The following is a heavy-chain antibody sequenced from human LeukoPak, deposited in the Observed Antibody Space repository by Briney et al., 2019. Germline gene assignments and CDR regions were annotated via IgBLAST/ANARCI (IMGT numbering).Heavy chain of an antibody. CDR3: ARLGYCSSSSCRPPDY. D-gene: IGHD2-2*01. J-gene: IGHJ4*02. V-gene: IGHV5-51*01. Sequence: GESLKISFKGSGXSFSSYCIGWVRQMPGKGLEWMGIIYPGDSDTRYSPSFKGQVTISADKSISTAYVQWSSLKAADTAMYYCARLGYCSSSSCRPPDYWGQGTLVTVSS. CDR2: IYPGDSDT. CDR1: GXSFSSYC.